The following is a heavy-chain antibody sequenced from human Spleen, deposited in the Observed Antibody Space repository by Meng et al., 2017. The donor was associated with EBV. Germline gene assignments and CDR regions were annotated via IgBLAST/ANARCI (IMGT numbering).Heavy chain of an antibody. J-gene: IGHJ4*02. CDR3: ARGDDYRYAY. V-gene: IGHV4-34*01. CDR2: IDHMGSP. CDR1: GGSFSDYY. Sequence: LQQWGAGMFKPSETLSLTWVVSGGSFSDYYWSWIRQPPGKGLEWIGEIDHMGSPNYNPSLMSRVTISLDTSRNHFSLELTSVTDADTAVYYCARGDDYRYAYWGQGTLVTVSS. D-gene: IGHD3-16*01.